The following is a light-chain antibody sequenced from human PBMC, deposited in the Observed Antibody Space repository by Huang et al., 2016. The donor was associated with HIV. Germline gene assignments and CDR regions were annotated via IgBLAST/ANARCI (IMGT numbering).Light chain of an antibody. CDR1: QTISSN. CDR2: GAS. Sequence: EILMTQSPATLSVSPGERATLSCRAGQTISSNLAWYQQKPGQAPSLLIYGASTRATGIPARFSGSGSGTEFSLTITSLQSEEFAVYYCQQYHEWPYTFGQGTKVDI. J-gene: IGKJ2*01. V-gene: IGKV3-15*01. CDR3: QQYHEWPYT.